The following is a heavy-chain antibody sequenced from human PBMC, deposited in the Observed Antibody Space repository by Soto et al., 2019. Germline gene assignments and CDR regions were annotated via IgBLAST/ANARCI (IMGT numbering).Heavy chain of an antibody. CDR1: GFTFINYA. J-gene: IGHJ6*03. D-gene: IGHD3-10*01. CDR3: AKDLVTMVRGYYYYMDV. Sequence: GGSLRLSCAASGFTFINYAMNWVRQAPGKGLEWVSTISGSGDSTYYADSVKGRFTISRDNSKNTLYLQMNSLRAEDTAVYYCAKDLVTMVRGYYYYMDVWGKGTTVTVSS. CDR2: ISGSGDST. V-gene: IGHV3-23*01.